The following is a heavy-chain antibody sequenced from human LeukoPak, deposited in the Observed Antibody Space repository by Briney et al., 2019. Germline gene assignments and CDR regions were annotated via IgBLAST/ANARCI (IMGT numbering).Heavy chain of an antibody. CDR2: ISSSGSTI. CDR1: GFTFSSYS. CDR3: ARDRDSSGYGFDY. J-gene: IGHJ4*02. D-gene: IGHD3-22*01. V-gene: IGHV3-48*04. Sequence: GGSLRLSCAASGFTFSSYSMNWVRQAPGKGLEWVSYISSSGSTIYYADSVKGRFTISRDNAKNSLYLQMNSLRAEDTAVYYCARDRDSSGYGFDYWGQGTLVTVSS.